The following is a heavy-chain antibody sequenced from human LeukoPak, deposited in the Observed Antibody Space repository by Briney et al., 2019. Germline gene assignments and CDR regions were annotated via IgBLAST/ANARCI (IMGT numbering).Heavy chain of an antibody. CDR3: AGIEWELLRFDP. J-gene: IGHJ5*02. CDR2: ISAYNGNT. V-gene: IGHV1-18*01. D-gene: IGHD1-26*01. Sequence: ASVKVSCKASGYTFTSYGISWVRQAPGQELEWMGWISAYNGNTNYAQKLQGRVTMTTDTSTSTAYMELRSLRSDDTAVYYCAGIEWELLRFDPWGQGTLVTVSS. CDR1: GYTFTSYG.